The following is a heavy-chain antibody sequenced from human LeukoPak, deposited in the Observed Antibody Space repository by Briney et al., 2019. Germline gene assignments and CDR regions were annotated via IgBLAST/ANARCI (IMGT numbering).Heavy chain of an antibody. CDR3: ARDLTDYYDSSGSQIFQH. CDR2: INTNTGNP. D-gene: IGHD3-22*01. J-gene: IGHJ1*01. CDR1: GYILTSYA. V-gene: IGHV7-4-1*02. Sequence: ASVKVSCKASGYILTSYAMNWVRQAPGQGLEWMGWINTNTGNPTYAQDFTGRFVFSLDTSVSTAYLQISSLKAEDTAVYYCARDLTDYYDSSGSQIFQHWGQGALVTVSS.